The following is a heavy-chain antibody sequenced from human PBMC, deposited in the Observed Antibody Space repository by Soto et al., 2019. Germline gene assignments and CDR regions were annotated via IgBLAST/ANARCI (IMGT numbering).Heavy chain of an antibody. J-gene: IGHJ3*02. D-gene: IGHD3-22*01. CDR1: GFIFGSYA. Sequence: EVQLLESGGGLIQPGGSLRLSCAVSGFIFGSYAMSWVRQAPGKGLEWVSTISDNGGSIYYADSVKGRFTISRDNSKNTLYVQMNSLRAEDTAIYYCAKGSYYDSSGYYLPNKDAFDIWGQGTMVTVSS. CDR2: ISDNGGSI. V-gene: IGHV3-23*01. CDR3: AKGSYYDSSGYYLPNKDAFDI.